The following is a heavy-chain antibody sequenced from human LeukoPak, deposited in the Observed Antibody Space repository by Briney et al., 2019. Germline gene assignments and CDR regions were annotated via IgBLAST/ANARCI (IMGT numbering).Heavy chain of an antibody. V-gene: IGHV4-34*01. CDR3: ARYCSSTSCYSPNAFDI. CDR2: INHSGST. CDR1: GGSFSGYC. Sequence: KPSETLSLTCAVYGGSFSGYCWSWLRQPPGKGLEWIGEINHSGSTNYNPSLKSRVTISVDTSKNQFSLKLSSVTAADTAVYYCARYCSSTSCYSPNAFDIWGQGTMVTVSS. J-gene: IGHJ3*02. D-gene: IGHD2-2*01.